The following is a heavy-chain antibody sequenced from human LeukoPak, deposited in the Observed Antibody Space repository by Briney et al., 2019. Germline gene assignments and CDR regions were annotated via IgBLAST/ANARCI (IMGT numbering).Heavy chain of an antibody. Sequence: GGSLRLSCAASGFTFSDYAMHWVRQAPGKGLEWVAVISYNGDNKFFADSVKGRFTISRDNSNNTLFLQMNSLRAEDTAVYYCAKVRTGHYFDYWGQGTLVTVSS. D-gene: IGHD1-1*01. CDR3: AKVRTGHYFDY. CDR2: ISYNGDNK. CDR1: GFTFSDYA. J-gene: IGHJ4*02. V-gene: IGHV3-30-3*01.